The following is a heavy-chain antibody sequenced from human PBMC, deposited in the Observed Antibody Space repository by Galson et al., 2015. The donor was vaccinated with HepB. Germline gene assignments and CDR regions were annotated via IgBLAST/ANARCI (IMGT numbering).Heavy chain of an antibody. CDR3: ATRGHDVWGLTTEGAFDI. D-gene: IGHD5-12*01. Sequence: ETLSLTCTVSGGSISSYYWSWIRQPPGKGLEWIGYIYYSGSTNYNPSLKSRVTISVDTSKNQFSLKLSSVTAADTAVYYCATRGHDVWGLTTEGAFDIWGQGTMVTVSS. CDR2: IYYSGST. J-gene: IGHJ3*02. V-gene: IGHV4-59*01. CDR1: GGSISSYY.